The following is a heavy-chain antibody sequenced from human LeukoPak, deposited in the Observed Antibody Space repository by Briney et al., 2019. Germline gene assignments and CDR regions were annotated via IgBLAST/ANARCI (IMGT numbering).Heavy chain of an antibody. CDR2: TSSSGSTI. J-gene: IGHJ4*02. CDR1: GYSFTSYY. D-gene: IGHD4-17*01. CDR3: ARGGHYGPRDY. Sequence: GESLKISCKGSGYSFTSYYMSWIRQAPGKGLEWVSYTSSSGSTIYYADSVKGRFTITRDNAKNSLYLQMNSLRAEDTAVYYCARGGHYGPRDYWGQGTLVTVSS. V-gene: IGHV3-11*04.